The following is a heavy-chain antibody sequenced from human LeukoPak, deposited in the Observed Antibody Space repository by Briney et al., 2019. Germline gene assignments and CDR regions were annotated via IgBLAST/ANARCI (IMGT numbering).Heavy chain of an antibody. V-gene: IGHV3-13*01. CDR2: LGIAGDT. Sequence: GGSLRLSCAASGFTVSSYAMHWVRQPIGKGLEWVSALGIAGDTFYPGSVKGRFTISRENAKNSLYLQTNSLRAEDTAVYYCAAPSGYWGQGTLVTVSS. CDR1: GFTVSSYA. CDR3: AAPSGY. D-gene: IGHD6-25*01. J-gene: IGHJ4*02.